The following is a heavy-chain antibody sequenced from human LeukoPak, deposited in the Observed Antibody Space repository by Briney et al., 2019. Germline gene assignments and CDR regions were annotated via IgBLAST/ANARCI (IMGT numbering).Heavy chain of an antibody. J-gene: IGHJ3*02. CDR2: ISSSSSTI. CDR3: ARGHSKPPAEAGAFDI. CDR1: GFTFSSYS. D-gene: IGHD4-11*01. Sequence: GSLRLSCATSGFTFSSYSMNWVRQAPGKGLEWVSYISSSSSTIYYADSVKGRFTISRDNARNSLYLQMNSLRAEDTAVYYCARGHSKPPAEAGAFDIWGQGTMVTVSS. V-gene: IGHV3-48*01.